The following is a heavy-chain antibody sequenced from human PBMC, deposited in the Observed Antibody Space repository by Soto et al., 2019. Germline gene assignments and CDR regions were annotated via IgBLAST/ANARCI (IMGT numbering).Heavy chain of an antibody. CDR2: IIPIFGTA. J-gene: IGHJ4*02. V-gene: IGHV1-69*13. CDR3: ARSEGEYSSPLDY. Sequence: SVKVSCKASGGTFSSYAISWVRQAPGQGLEWMGGIIPIFGTANYAQKFQGRVTITADESTNTAYMELSGLRSEDTAVYYCARSEGEYSSPLDYWGQGTLVTVSS. D-gene: IGHD6-6*01. CDR1: GGTFSSYA.